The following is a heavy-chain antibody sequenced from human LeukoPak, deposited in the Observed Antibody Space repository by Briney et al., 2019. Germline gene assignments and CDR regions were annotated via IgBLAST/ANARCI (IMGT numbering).Heavy chain of an antibody. CDR3: ARSGYCSGGSCYSFGAKPGYDY. D-gene: IGHD2-15*01. CDR1: GGSFSGYY. CDR2: INNSGRT. V-gene: IGHV4-34*01. J-gene: IGHJ4*02. Sequence: PSETLSLTCAVYGGSFSGYYWSWIRQPPGEGLEWIGEINNSGRTNYNPSLKSRVTISVDTSKNQFSLKLSSVTAADTAVYYCARSGYCSGGSCYSFGAKPGYDYWGQGTLVTVSS.